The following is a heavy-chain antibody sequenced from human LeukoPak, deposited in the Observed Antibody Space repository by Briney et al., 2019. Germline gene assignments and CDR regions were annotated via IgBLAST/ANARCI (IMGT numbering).Heavy chain of an antibody. D-gene: IGHD2-15*01. CDR3: ARGATRILYPRNWFDP. CDR2: INPSGGST. V-gene: IGHV1-46*01. Sequence: ASVKVSCKASGYTFTSYYMHWVRQAPGQGLEWMGIINPSGGSTSYAQKFQGRVTMTRDTSTSTVYVELSSLRSEDTAVYYCARGATRILYPRNWFDPWGQGTLVTVSS. J-gene: IGHJ5*02. CDR1: GYTFTSYY.